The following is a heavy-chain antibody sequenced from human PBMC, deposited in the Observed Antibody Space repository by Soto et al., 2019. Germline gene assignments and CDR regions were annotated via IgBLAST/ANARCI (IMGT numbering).Heavy chain of an antibody. CDR1: GFSLSNAGLG. D-gene: IGHD6-13*01. V-gene: IGHV2-26*04. J-gene: IGHJ5*02. CDR2: IFSNDEK. CDR3: ASTYSTSWYRFDP. Sequence: QVTVKESGPVLVKPTETLTLTCTVSGFSLSNAGLGVSWIRQPPGKALEWLAHIFSNDEKSYSTSLESRPTISKDTSKSQVVLTMTNMDPVDTATYYCASTYSTSWYRFDPWGQGTLVTVSS.